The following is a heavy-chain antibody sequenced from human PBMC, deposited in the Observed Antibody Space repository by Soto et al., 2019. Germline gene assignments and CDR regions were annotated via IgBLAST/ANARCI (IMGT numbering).Heavy chain of an antibody. CDR2: IYYSGST. J-gene: IGHJ4*02. Sequence: SETLSLTCTVSGGSISSSSYYWGWIRQPPGKGLEWIGSIYYSGSTYYNPSLKSRVTISVDTSKNQFSLKLSSVTAADTAVYYCARNAPVDTAMVSFDYWGQGTLVTVSS. CDR3: ARNAPVDTAMVSFDY. CDR1: GGSISSSSYY. V-gene: IGHV4-39*07. D-gene: IGHD5-18*01.